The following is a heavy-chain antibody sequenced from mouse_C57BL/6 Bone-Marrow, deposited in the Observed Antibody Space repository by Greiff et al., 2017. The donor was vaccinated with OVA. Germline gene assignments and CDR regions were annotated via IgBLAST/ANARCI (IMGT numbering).Heavy chain of an antibody. CDR2: INPNNGGT. J-gene: IGHJ1*03. Sequence: EVQLQQSGPELVKPGASVKIPCKASGYTFTDYNMDWVKQSHGKSLEWIGDINPNNGGTIYNQKFKGKATLTVDQSSSTAYMELRSLTSEDTAGYYCARRLYGPYWYFDVWGTGTTVTVSS. D-gene: IGHD1-1*01. CDR3: ARRLYGPYWYFDV. CDR1: GYTFTDYN. V-gene: IGHV1-18*01.